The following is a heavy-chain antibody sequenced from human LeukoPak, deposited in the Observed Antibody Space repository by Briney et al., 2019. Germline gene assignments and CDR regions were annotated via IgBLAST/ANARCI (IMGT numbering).Heavy chain of an antibody. CDR1: GFTFSSYD. CDR2: IGTAGDT. Sequence: GGSLRLSCAASGFTFSSYDMHWVRQATGKGLEWVSAIGTAGDTYYPGSVKGRFTISRENAKNSLYLQMNSLRAGDMAVYYCARALSSSQQYGDYYFDYWGQGTLVTVSS. J-gene: IGHJ4*02. CDR3: ARALSSSQQYGDYYFDY. D-gene: IGHD4-17*01. V-gene: IGHV3-13*01.